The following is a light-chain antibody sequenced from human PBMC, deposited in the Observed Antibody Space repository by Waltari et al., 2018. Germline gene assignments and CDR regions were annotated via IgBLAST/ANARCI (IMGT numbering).Light chain of an antibody. V-gene: IGLV1-44*01. J-gene: IGLJ3*02. CDR1: TSNIGRNG. Sequence: QSVLTQPPSASGTPGQGVTVSCSGSTSNIGRNGVSWYQQLPGTAPNLLIHTDNQRPSGVPDRFSGSKSGTSASLAISGLQSEDEAHYYCAAWDDSLKGRVFGGGTKVTVL. CDR3: AAWDDSLKGRV. CDR2: TDN.